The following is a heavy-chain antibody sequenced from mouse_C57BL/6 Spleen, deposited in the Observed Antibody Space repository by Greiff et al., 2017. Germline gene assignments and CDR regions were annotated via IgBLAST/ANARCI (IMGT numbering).Heavy chain of an antibody. V-gene: IGHV3-6*01. CDR3: ARDHDCNYVDY. CDR2: ISYDGSN. D-gene: IGHD2-4*01. CDR1: GYSITSGYY. Sequence: EVKLMEPGPGLVKPSQSLSLTCSVTGYSITSGYYWNWIRQFPGNKLEWVGYISYDGSNNYNPSLKNRISITRDTSTNQFFRKLNSVTTEDTATYYCARDHDCNYVDYWGQGTTLTVSS. J-gene: IGHJ2*01.